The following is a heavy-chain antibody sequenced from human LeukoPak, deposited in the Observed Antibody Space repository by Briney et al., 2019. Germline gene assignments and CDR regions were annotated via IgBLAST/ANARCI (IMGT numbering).Heavy chain of an antibody. CDR3: ARVAKWSGRSNAFDI. Sequence: SVKVSCKASGGTFSSYTISWVRQAPGQGVEWMGWIIPILGIANYAQKFQGRVTITADKSTSTAYMELSSLRSEDTAVYYCARVAKWSGRSNAFDIWGQGTMVTVSS. CDR1: GGTFSSYT. CDR2: IIPILGIA. D-gene: IGHD2-15*01. V-gene: IGHV1-69*02. J-gene: IGHJ3*02.